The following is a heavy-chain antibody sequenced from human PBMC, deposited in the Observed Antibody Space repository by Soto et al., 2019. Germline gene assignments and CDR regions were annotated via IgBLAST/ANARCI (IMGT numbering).Heavy chain of an antibody. D-gene: IGHD6-13*01. V-gene: IGHV3-23*01. CDR2: ISGSGGST. J-gene: IGHJ4*02. CDR3: ARRSSSWYFDY. CDR1: GFTFSSYA. Sequence: EVQLLESGGGLVQPGGSLRLSCAASGFTFSSYAMNWVRQAPGKGLEWVSVISGSGGSTYYADSVKGRFTISRDNSKNTLYLQRNSLRAEDTAVYYGARRSSSWYFDYWGQGTLVTVSS.